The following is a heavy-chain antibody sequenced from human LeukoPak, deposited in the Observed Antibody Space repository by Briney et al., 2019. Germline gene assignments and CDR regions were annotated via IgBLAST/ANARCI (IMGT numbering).Heavy chain of an antibody. D-gene: IGHD3-3*01. J-gene: IGHJ4*02. V-gene: IGHV1-69*13. CDR1: GGTFSSYA. Sequence: SVKVSCKASGGTFSSYAISWVRQAPGQGLEWMGGIIPIFGTSNYAQKFQGRVTITADESTSTAYMELSSLRSEDTAVYYCARELKNDFWSGYFVYWGQGTLVTVSS. CDR3: ARELKNDFWSGYFVY. CDR2: IIPIFGTS.